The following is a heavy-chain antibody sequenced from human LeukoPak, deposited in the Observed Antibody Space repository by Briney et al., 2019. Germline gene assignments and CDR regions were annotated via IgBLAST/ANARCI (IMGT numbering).Heavy chain of an antibody. D-gene: IGHD6-13*01. CDR3: ARAPYSSNWHYFDY. Sequence: GGSLRLSCAASGVTVSNNYMSWVRQAPGKGLEWVSVIYNGGSTYYADSVKGRFTISRDNSKNMLYLQMNSLRDEDTSVYYCARAPYSSNWHYFDYWGQGTLVTVSS. CDR1: GVTVSNNY. V-gene: IGHV3-53*01. J-gene: IGHJ4*02. CDR2: IYNGGST.